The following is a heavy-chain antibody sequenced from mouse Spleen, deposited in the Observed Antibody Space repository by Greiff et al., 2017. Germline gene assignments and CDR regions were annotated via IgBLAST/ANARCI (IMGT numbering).Heavy chain of an antibody. CDR2: IWAGGSA. Sequence: VQLQESGPGLVAPSQSLSITCTVSGFSLTSYGVHWVRQPPGKGLEWLGVIWAGGSANYNSALMSRLSISKDNSKSQVFLKMNSLQTDDTAMYYCARGNYYGSSYGGYYAMDYWGQGTSVTVSS. D-gene: IGHD1-1*01. CDR1: GFSLTSYG. J-gene: IGHJ4*01. V-gene: IGHV2-9*02. CDR3: ARGNYYGSSYGGYYAMDY.